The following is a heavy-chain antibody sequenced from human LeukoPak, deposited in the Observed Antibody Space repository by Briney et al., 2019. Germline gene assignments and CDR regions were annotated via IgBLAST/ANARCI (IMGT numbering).Heavy chain of an antibody. V-gene: IGHV1-18*04. Sequence: VASVKVSCKASGYTFTGYYMHWVRQAPGQGLEWMGWISAYNGNTNYAQKLQGRVTMTTDTSTSTAYMELRSLRSDDTAVYYCARGALGRYYYYGMDVWGQGTTVTVSS. CDR2: ISAYNGNT. D-gene: IGHD3-16*02. CDR3: ARGALGRYYYYGMDV. CDR1: GYTFTGYY. J-gene: IGHJ6*02.